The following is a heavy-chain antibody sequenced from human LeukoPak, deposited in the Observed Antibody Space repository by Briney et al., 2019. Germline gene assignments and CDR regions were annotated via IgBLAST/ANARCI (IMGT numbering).Heavy chain of an antibody. V-gene: IGHV3-30*18. J-gene: IGHJ6*02. CDR1: GLTFSSYG. CDR3: ANSRSPVPAAIYFSDGMDV. Sequence: GRSLRPSCAASGLTFSSYGMHWVRQAPGKGLEWVAVISYDGSNKYYADSVKGRFTISRDNSKNTLYLQMNSLRAEDTAVYYCANSRSPVPAAIYFSDGMDVWGQGTTVTVSS. D-gene: IGHD2-2*02. CDR2: ISYDGSNK.